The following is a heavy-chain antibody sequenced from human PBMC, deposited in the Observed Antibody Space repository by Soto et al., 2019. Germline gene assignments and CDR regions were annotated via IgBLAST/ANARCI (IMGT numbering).Heavy chain of an antibody. CDR3: ARGAREMATIIKWSDP. CDR1: GYSISSGYY. Sequence: ASETLSLTCAVSGYSISSGYYWGWIRQPPGKGLEWIGNIYHSGNTYYNPSLKSRVTMSVDTSKNQFSLKVTSVTAADTAVYYCARGAREMATIIKWSDPWGQGTLVTVSS. J-gene: IGHJ5*02. CDR2: IYHSGNT. D-gene: IGHD5-12*01. V-gene: IGHV4-38-2*01.